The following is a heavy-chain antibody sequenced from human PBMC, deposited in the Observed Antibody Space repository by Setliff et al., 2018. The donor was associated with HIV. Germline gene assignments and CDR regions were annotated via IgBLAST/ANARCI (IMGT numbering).Heavy chain of an antibody. CDR2: INHTGSP. CDR1: GGSFGGYY. J-gene: IGHJ6*03. V-gene: IGHV4-34*01. Sequence: SETLSLTCAVYGGSFGGYYWSWIRQPPGKGLEWIGEINHTGSPFYNPSLKGRVTISVDTSNNQFSLKLSSVTAADTAVYYCARGGGTSSPIDYHYYIDVWGKGTTVTVSS. CDR3: ARGGGTSSPIDYHYYIDV. D-gene: IGHD6-6*01.